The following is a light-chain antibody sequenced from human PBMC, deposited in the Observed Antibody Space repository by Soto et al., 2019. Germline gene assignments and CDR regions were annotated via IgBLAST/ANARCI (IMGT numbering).Light chain of an antibody. CDR2: AAS. CDR1: QSISNW. CDR3: QQLNSYPRT. J-gene: IGKJ5*01. V-gene: IGKV1-5*01. Sequence: DIQMTQSPSTLSASVGDRVIITCRASQSISNWLAWYQQKPGKAPKLLIYAASSLQSGVPSRFSGSGSGTDFTLTISSLQPEDFATYYCQQLNSYPRTFGQGTRLEIK.